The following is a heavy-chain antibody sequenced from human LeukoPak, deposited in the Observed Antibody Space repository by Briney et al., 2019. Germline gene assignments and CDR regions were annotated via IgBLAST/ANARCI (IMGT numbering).Heavy chain of an antibody. Sequence: ASVKVSCKASGYTFTSYGIIWVRQAPGQGLEWMGWISAYNGNTNYAQKLQGRVTMTTDTSTSTAYMELRSLRSDDTAVYYCARDSTYYDSSGIFDYWGQGTLVTVSS. V-gene: IGHV1-18*01. CDR3: ARDSTYYDSSGIFDY. J-gene: IGHJ4*02. CDR2: ISAYNGNT. CDR1: GYTFTSYG. D-gene: IGHD3-22*01.